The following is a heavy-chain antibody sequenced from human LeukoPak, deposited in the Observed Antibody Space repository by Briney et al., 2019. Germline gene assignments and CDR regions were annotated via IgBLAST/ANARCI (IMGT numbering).Heavy chain of an antibody. CDR1: GFTFNSYA. V-gene: IGHV3-23*01. D-gene: IGHD4-17*01. J-gene: IGHJ6*02. Sequence: GGSLRLSCAASGFTFNSYALSWVRQAPGKGLEWVSGISDSGGSTYYADSVKGRFTISRDNSKNTLYLQMNSLRAEDTAVYYCARGRYGDYVYYSMDVWGQGTTVTVSS. CDR3: ARGRYGDYVYYSMDV. CDR2: ISDSGGST.